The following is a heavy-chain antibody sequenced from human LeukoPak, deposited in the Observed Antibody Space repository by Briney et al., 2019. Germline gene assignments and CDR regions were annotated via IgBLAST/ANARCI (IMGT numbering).Heavy chain of an antibody. J-gene: IGHJ3*02. Sequence: SVKVSCNASGGTFSSYAISWVRQAPGQGLEWMGGIIPIFGTANYAQKFQGRVTITADESTSTAYMELSSLRSEDTAVYYCARGYSNYGDAFDIWGQGTMVTVSS. CDR2: IIPIFGTA. D-gene: IGHD4-11*01. V-gene: IGHV1-69*13. CDR3: ARGYSNYGDAFDI. CDR1: GGTFSSYA.